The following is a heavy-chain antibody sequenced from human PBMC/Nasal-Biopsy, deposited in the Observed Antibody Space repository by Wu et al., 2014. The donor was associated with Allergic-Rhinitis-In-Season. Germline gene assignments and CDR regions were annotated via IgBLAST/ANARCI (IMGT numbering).Heavy chain of an antibody. J-gene: IGHJ4*02. Sequence: LRLSCAASGFTLSSYWMHWVRQAPGKGLVWVSRINNDGSDTIYSDSVRGRFTISRDNAKNSLSLQMNSLRSEDTAVYYCGRDRGDGHSPVDHWGQGTLVTVSS. D-gene: IGHD5-24*01. CDR3: GRDRGDGHSPVDH. V-gene: IGHV3-74*01. CDR1: GFTLSSYW. CDR2: INNDGSDT.